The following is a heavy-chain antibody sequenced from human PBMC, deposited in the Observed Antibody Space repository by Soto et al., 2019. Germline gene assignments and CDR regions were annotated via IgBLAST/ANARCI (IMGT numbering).Heavy chain of an antibody. D-gene: IGHD6-13*01. CDR1: GFTFSDYY. Sequence: QVQLVESGVGLVKPGGSLRLSCAVSGFTFSDYYMTCIRQAPWKGLECVSYISSSTSHTNYADSVKGRFTISRDNAKNSLFLQMNSLRAEDTAVYYCARGRGAAADYFDFWGQGTLVTVSS. V-gene: IGHV3-11*05. J-gene: IGHJ4*02. CDR3: ARGRGAAADYFDF. CDR2: ISSSTSHT.